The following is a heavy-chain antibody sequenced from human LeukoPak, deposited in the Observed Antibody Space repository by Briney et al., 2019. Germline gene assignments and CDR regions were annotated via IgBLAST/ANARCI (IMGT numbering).Heavy chain of an antibody. Sequence: PGGSLRLSCAASGLTFSSYWMHWVRQAPGKGLVWVSRINSDGSTTSYADSVKGRFTISRDNAKNTLYLQMNSLRAEDTAVYYCARDHSSWELPSDYWGQGTLVTVSS. CDR3: ARDHSSWELPSDY. J-gene: IGHJ4*02. CDR1: GLTFSSYW. V-gene: IGHV3-74*01. D-gene: IGHD6-13*01. CDR2: INSDGSTT.